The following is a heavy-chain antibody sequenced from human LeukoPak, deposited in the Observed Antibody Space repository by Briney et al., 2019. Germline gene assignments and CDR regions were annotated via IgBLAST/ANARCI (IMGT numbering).Heavy chain of an antibody. CDR2: IKQDGSEK. D-gene: IGHD6-6*01. V-gene: IGHV3-7*01. J-gene: IGHJ4*02. Sequence: PGGSLRLSCAASGFTFSNYWMSWVRQAPGKGLEWVANIKQDGSEKYYVDSVKGRFTISRDNAKSSLYLQMNSLRAEDTAVYYCARDSRSSSGFDYWGQGTLVTVSS. CDR1: GFTFSNYW. CDR3: ARDSRSSSGFDY.